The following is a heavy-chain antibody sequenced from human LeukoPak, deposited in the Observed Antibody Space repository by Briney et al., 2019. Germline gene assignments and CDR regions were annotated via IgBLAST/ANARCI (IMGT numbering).Heavy chain of an antibody. CDR1: GGSISSYY. CDR3: ARDKGVGATRRSAFVI. V-gene: IGHV4-4*07. J-gene: IGHJ3*02. CDR2: IYTSGST. Sequence: SETLSLTCTVSGGSISSYYWSWIRQPAGKGLEWIGRIYTSGSTNYNPSLKSRVTMSVDTSKNQFSLKLSSVTAADTAVYYCARDKGVGATRRSAFVIWRQGTMVTVSS. D-gene: IGHD1-26*01.